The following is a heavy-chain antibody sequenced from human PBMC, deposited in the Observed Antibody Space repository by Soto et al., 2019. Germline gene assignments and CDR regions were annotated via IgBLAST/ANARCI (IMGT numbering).Heavy chain of an antibody. CDR2: IIPIFGTA. D-gene: IGHD3-22*01. V-gene: IGHV1-69*13. CDR1: GGTFGAML. CDR3: ARETSLHYDSSGYYRRSGDYFDY. Sequence: SVKVSCKASGGTFGAMLISWVRQPPGQGLEWMGGIIPIFGTANYAQKFQGRVTITADESTSTAYMELSSLRSEDTAVYYCARETSLHYDSSGYYRRSGDYFDYWGQ. J-gene: IGHJ4*01.